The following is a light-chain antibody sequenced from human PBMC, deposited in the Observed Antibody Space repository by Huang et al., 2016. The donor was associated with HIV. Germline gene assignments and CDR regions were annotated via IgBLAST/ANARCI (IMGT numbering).Light chain of an antibody. CDR1: QSIGTC. Sequence: DIQMTQSPSALSASVGDRVTITCRASQSIGTCLAWYQQKPGKPPKLLIYKASTLKGGVPSRFGGGGSGTEFTLTISSRQPDDFATYFCQRYNSYSGKFGQGTKVE. CDR3: QRYNSYSGK. J-gene: IGKJ1*01. V-gene: IGKV1-5*03. CDR2: KAS.